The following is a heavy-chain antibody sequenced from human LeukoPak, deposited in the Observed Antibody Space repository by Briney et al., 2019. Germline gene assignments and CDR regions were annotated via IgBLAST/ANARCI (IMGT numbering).Heavy chain of an antibody. CDR1: GGSFSGYY. CDR3: ARRAQLDP. V-gene: IGHV4-34*01. Sequence: SETLSLTCAVYGGSFSGYYWSWIRQPPGKGLEWIGEINHSGSTNYNPSLKSRVTISVDTSKNQFSLELSSLTAADTAVHYCARRAQLDPWGQGTLVTVSS. D-gene: IGHD2-2*01. CDR2: INHSGST. J-gene: IGHJ5*02.